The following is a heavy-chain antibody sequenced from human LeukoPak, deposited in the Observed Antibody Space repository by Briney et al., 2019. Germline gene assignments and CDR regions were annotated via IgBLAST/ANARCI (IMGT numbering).Heavy chain of an antibody. CDR3: AVLVGGATGGVFDY. CDR1: GFTFSRYS. Sequence: GGSLRLSCAASGFTFSRYSMNWVRQAPGKGLEWVSSISSSSSYIYYADSVKGRFTISRDNAKNSLYLQMNSLRAEDTAVYYCAVLVGGATGGVFDYWGQGTLVTVSS. J-gene: IGHJ4*02. V-gene: IGHV3-21*01. D-gene: IGHD1-26*01. CDR2: ISSSSSYI.